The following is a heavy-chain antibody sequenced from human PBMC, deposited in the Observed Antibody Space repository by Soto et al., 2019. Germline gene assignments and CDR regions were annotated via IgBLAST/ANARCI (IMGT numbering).Heavy chain of an antibody. CDR1: GDSVSSNSAA. D-gene: IGHD2-2*01. Sequence: PSQTLSLTCAISGDSVSSNSAAWNWIRQSPSRGLEWLGRTYYRSKWYNDYAVSVKSRITINPDTSKNQFSLQLNSVTPEDTAVYYCARDKVIIPAAIELGFDPWGQGTLVTVSS. V-gene: IGHV6-1*01. J-gene: IGHJ5*02. CDR2: TYYRSKWYN. CDR3: ARDKVIIPAAIELGFDP.